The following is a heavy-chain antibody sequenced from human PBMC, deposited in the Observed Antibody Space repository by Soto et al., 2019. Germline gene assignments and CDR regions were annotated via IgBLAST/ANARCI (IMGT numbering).Heavy chain of an antibody. D-gene: IGHD5-12*01. CDR3: AKDFMGGVVATITESWNYFDY. Sequence: GSLRLSCAASGFTFSSYAMSWVRQAPGKGLEWVSAISGSGGSTYYADSVKGRFTISRDNSKNTLYLQMNSLRAEDTAVYYCAKDFMGGVVATITESWNYFDYWGQGTLVTVSS. CDR2: ISGSGGST. J-gene: IGHJ4*02. CDR1: GFTFSSYA. V-gene: IGHV3-23*01.